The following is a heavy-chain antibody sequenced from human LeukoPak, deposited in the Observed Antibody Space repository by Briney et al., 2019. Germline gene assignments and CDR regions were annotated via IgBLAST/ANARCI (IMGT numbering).Heavy chain of an antibody. J-gene: IGHJ4*02. CDR3: ARGTPGYSSV. Sequence: ASVKVSCKAFGYTFTSYYVHWVRQAPGQGLEWMGIINPSGGTNYAQKFQGRVTMTRDTSTSTVYMELSSLRPEDTAVYYRARGTPGYSSVWGQGALVTVSS. CDR2: INPSGGT. V-gene: IGHV1-46*01. CDR1: GYTFTSYY. D-gene: IGHD6-19*01.